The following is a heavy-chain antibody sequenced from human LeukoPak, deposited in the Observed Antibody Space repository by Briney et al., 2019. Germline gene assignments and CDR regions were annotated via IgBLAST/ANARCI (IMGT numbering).Heavy chain of an antibody. CDR3: ARGDQYYYYMDV. Sequence: ASVKVSCKASGYMFNGYHMHWVRQAPGQGLEWMGWINPNSGDTKYAQKFQGRATMTRDTSIRTGDMELSRLRFDDSAVYYCARGDQYYYYMDVWGKGTTVTVSS. J-gene: IGHJ6*03. CDR1: GYMFNGYH. CDR2: INPNSGDT. D-gene: IGHD2-2*01. V-gene: IGHV1-2*02.